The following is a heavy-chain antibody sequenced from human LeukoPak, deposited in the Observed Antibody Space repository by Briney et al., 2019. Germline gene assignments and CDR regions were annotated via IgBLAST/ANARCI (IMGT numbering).Heavy chain of an antibody. CDR1: GFTVTSYW. CDR2: IKQDGSEK. Sequence: PGQSLRLSCAASGFTVTSYWMSWVRQAPGKGLEWVANIKQDGSEKYYVDSVNGRFTIFRDNAKNSLYLQMNSLSAEDTVVYYCARVPSGWYPDYWGQGTLVTVSS. CDR3: ARVPSGWYPDY. D-gene: IGHD6-19*01. J-gene: IGHJ4*01. V-gene: IGHV3-7*01.